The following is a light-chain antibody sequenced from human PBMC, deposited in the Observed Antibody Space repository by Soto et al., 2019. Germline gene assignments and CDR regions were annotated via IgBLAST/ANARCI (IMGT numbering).Light chain of an antibody. CDR2: DTN. CDR1: TGTVTSTHY. CDR3: LLSYNTFRV. V-gene: IGLV7-46*01. Sequence: QAVLTQEPSLTVSPGGTVTLTCGSSTGTVTSTHYPFWFQQKPGQAPTIVIYDTNNKNSWTPARFSGSLLGGKAALTLSGAQPEDEAEYYCLLSYNTFRVFGGGTQLTVL. J-gene: IGLJ3*02.